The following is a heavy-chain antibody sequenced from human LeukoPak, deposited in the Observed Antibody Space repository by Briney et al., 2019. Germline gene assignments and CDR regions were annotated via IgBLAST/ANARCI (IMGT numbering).Heavy chain of an antibody. D-gene: IGHD2-21*02. CDR3: ARVREGCGGDCISYYYYYAMDV. J-gene: IGHJ6*02. CDR1: EFTFSSYE. Sequence: GGSLRLSCTASEFTFSSYEMNWVRQAPGKGLEWVSYISSSGSTIHYADFVKGRFTISRDNAWNSLYLQMNSLRAEDTAVYYCARVREGCGGDCISYYYYYAMDVWGQGTTVTVSS. V-gene: IGHV3-48*03. CDR2: ISSSGSTI.